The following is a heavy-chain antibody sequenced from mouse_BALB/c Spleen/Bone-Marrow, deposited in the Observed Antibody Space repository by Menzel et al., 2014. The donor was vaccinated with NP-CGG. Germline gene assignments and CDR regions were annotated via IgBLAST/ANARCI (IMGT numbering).Heavy chain of an antibody. V-gene: IGHV1S81*02. CDR2: INPSNGRT. CDR3: ARWGFDY. J-gene: IGHJ2*01. CDR1: GYTFTSYW. Sequence: VQLQQSGAELVKPGASVKLSCKASGYTFTSYWMHWVKQGPGQGLEWIGEINPSNGRTNYNEKFKSKATLTVDKSSSTAYMQLSSLTSEDSAVYYCARWGFDYWGQGTTLTVSS.